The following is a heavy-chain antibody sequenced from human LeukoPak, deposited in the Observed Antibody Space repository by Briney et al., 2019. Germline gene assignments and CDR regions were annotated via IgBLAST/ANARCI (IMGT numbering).Heavy chain of an antibody. CDR3: ARVGGSYSGRPYYYYYMDV. Sequence: ASVKVSCKASGYTFTNYGITWVRQAPGQGLEWMGWISGYNGNTNYAQKLQGRVTMTTDTSTSTAYMELRSLRSDDTAVYYCARVGGSYSGRPYYYYYMDVWGKGTTVTISS. CDR2: ISGYNGNT. CDR1: GYTFTNYG. J-gene: IGHJ6*03. D-gene: IGHD1-26*01. V-gene: IGHV1-18*01.